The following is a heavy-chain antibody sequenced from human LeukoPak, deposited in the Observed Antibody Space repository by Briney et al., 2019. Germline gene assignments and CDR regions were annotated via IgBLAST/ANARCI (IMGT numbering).Heavy chain of an antibody. J-gene: IGHJ4*02. V-gene: IGHV3-30*18. CDR2: ISYDGSNK. D-gene: IGHD3-10*01. CDR3: AKDLIYYGSGSYYRGFDY. Sequence: GGSLGLSCAASGFTFSSYGMHWVRQAPGKGLEWVAVISYDGSNKYYADSVKGRFTISRDNSKNTLYLQMNSLRAEDTAVYYCAKDLIYYGSGSYYRGFDYWGQGTLVTVSS. CDR1: GFTFSSYG.